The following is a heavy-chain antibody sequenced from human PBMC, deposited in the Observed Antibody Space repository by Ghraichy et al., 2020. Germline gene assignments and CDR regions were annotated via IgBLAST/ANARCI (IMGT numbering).Heavy chain of an antibody. J-gene: IGHJ5*02. CDR2: IYTSGST. CDR1: GGSISSYY. V-gene: IGHV4-4*07. CDR3: ARGPHGSGTYAWIDP. D-gene: IGHD3-10*01. Sequence: SETLSLTCTVSGGSISSYYWSWIRQPAGKGLEWIGRIYTSGSTNFNPSLRSRVTMSVDMSKNQFSLKLSSVTAADTAVYYCARGPHGSGTYAWIDPWGQGTLVTVSS.